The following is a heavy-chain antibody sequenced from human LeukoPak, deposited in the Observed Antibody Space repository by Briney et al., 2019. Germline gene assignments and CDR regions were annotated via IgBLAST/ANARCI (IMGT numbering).Heavy chain of an antibody. D-gene: IGHD5-18*01. V-gene: IGHV3-53*01. J-gene: IGHJ4*02. CDR3: ASFRTALYYFDY. CDR2: IYSGGST. Sequence: GGSLRLSCAASGFTFDDYGMSWVRQAPGKGLEWVSVIYSGGSTYYADSVKGRFTISRDNSKNTLYLQMNSLRAEDTAVYYCASFRTALYYFDYWGQGTLVTVSS. CDR1: GFTFDDYG.